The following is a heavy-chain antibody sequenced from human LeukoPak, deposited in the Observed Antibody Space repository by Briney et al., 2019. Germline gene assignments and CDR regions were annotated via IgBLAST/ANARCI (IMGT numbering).Heavy chain of an antibody. J-gene: IGHJ5*02. CDR1: GGSFSGYY. D-gene: IGHD3-3*01. Sequence: SETLSLTCAVYGGSFSGYYWSWIRQPPGKGLEWIGYIYHSGSTYYNPSLKSRVTISVDRSKNQFSLKLSSVTAADTAVYYCARVIADFWSGYPTTNWFDPWGQGTLVTVSS. CDR2: IYHSGST. CDR3: ARVIADFWSGYPTTNWFDP. V-gene: IGHV4-30-2*01.